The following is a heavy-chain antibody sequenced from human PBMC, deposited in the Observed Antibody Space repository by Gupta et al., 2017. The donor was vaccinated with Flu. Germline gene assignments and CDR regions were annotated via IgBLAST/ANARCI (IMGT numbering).Heavy chain of an antibody. V-gene: IGHV3-72*01. D-gene: IGHD1-14*01. CDR2: NRNKANSYTT. CDR3: SRGETGPSPPGRNDC. Sequence: RLVESGGGLVQPGGSLGLSCVVSGFTFSGHSLDWIRQAPGKGVDWVGRNRNKANSYTTEYAASVKDRFTITRDDSKSSLYLQMNSLKNEDTAVYYCSRGETGPSPPGRNDCWGQGTLVTVSS. J-gene: IGHJ4*02. CDR1: GFTFSGHS.